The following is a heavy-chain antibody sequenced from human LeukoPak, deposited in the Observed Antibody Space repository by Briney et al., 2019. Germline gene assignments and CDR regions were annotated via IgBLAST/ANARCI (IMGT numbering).Heavy chain of an antibody. V-gene: IGHV4-61*01. CDR3: ARGKTWFAP. CDR1: GGSVSSGSHY. CDR2: IYYTGST. Sequence: SETLSLTCTVSGGSVSSGSHYWSWIRQPPGKGLEWIGYIYYTGSTNYSPSLKSRVTISVDTSKNRFFLNLSSVTATDTAVYYCARGKTWFAPWGQGTLVTVSS. D-gene: IGHD4-23*01. J-gene: IGHJ5*02.